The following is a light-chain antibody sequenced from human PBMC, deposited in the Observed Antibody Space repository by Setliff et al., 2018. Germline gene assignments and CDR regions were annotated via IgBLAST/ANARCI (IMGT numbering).Light chain of an antibody. J-gene: IGLJ1*01. CDR2: DVD. V-gene: IGLV2-14*01. CDR3: TSYTTRDTYV. Sequence: QSALAQPASVSGSPGQSITISCTGTGSDVGGYNHVSRFQQHPGQAPKLMIYDVDERPSGVSNRFSGSKSGNTASLTISGLQAEDEADYYCTSYTTRDTYVFGTGTKVTVL. CDR1: GSDVGGYNH.